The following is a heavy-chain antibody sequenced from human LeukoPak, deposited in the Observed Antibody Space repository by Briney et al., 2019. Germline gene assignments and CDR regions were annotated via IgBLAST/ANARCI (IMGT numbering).Heavy chain of an antibody. D-gene: IGHD1-1*01. CDR3: ARQGELEAFDY. CDR2: IYYSGST. Sequence: SETLSLTCTVSGGSISSYYWSWIRQPPGKGLEWIGYIYYSGSTNYNPSLKSRVTISVDTSKNQFPLKLTSVTAADTAVYWCARQGELEAFDYWGQGTLVTVSS. CDR1: GGSISSYY. V-gene: IGHV4-59*12. J-gene: IGHJ4*02.